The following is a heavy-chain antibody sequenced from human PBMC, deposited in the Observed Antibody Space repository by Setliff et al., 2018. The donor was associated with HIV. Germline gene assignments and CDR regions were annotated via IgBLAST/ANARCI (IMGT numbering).Heavy chain of an antibody. Sequence: ASVKVACKGSGGPFSNYGISWVRQAPGQGLEWMGGIIPISGTANYAQKFQGRVTITTDESTSTAYMELSGLRSEDTAVYYCARDFGGYCSSMSCPGLFDPWGQGTLVTVSS. D-gene: IGHD2-2*01. V-gene: IGHV1-69*05. CDR1: GGPFSNYG. CDR3: ARDFGGYCSSMSCPGLFDP. J-gene: IGHJ5*02. CDR2: IIPISGTA.